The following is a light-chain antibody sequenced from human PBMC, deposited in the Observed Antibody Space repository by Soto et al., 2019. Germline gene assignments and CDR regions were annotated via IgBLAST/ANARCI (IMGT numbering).Light chain of an antibody. CDR1: QTISTF. CDR2: DAS. CDR3: QQKSAWPLT. J-gene: IGKJ4*01. Sequence: EIVLTQSPATLSLSPGEGATLSCRASQTISTFLGWYQQKPGQAPRLLFYDASNRATGVPARFSVSGSGTDFTLTISSLQPEDFAVYYCQQKSAWPLTCGGGTKVEIK. V-gene: IGKV3-11*01.